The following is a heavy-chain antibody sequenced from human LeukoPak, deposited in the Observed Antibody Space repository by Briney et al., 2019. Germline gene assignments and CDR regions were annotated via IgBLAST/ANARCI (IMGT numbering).Heavy chain of an antibody. CDR2: IYSSGSA. V-gene: IGHV4-61*02. Sequence: SETLSLTCTVSGGSMSSGSYFWSWIRQPAGKGLEWIGRIYSSGSANYNPSLKSRVTISVDTSKNQFSLTLSSVTAADTAVCYCARLESAAAGNRWFDPWGQGILVTVSS. CDR1: GGSMSSGSYF. CDR3: ARLESAAAGNRWFDP. D-gene: IGHD6-13*01. J-gene: IGHJ5*02.